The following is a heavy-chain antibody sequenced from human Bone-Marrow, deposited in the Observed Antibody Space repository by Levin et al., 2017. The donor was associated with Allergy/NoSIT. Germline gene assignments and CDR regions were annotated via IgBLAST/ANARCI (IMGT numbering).Heavy chain of an antibody. J-gene: IGHJ4*02. CDR2: LSPVGAT. Sequence: LSLTCAGSGLTFNSPAMHWVRQAPRKGLEWISTLSPVGATHYADSVKGRFTISRDDSRNTLYLQMNSLRVEDTAMYYCVTWVITHFDYWGQGTLVTVSS. V-gene: IGHV3-23*01. D-gene: IGHD3-16*02. CDR3: VTWVITHFDY. CDR1: GLTFNSPA.